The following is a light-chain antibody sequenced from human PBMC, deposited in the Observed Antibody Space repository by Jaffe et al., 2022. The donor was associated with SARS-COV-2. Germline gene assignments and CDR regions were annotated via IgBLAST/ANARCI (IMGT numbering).Light chain of an antibody. CDR3: CSYAGGFTWV. Sequence: QSALTQPASVSGSPGQSITISCTGTSSDVGSYNLVSWYQQRPGKAPKLLIYEDIKWPSGVSNRFSGSKSGNTASLTISGLQAEDEADYYCCSYAGGFTWVFGGGTKLTVL. CDR1: SSDVGSYNL. V-gene: IGLV2-23*01. J-gene: IGLJ3*02. CDR2: EDI.